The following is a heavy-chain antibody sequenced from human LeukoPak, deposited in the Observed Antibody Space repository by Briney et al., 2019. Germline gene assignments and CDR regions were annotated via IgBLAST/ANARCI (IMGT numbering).Heavy chain of an antibody. CDR2: INHSGST. V-gene: IGHV4-34*01. D-gene: IGHD6-13*01. J-gene: IGHJ4*02. Sequence: SETLSLTCAVYGGSFSGYYWSWIRQPPGKGLEWIGEINHSGSTNYNPPLKSRVTISVDTSKNQFSLKLSSVTAADTAVYYCARDGGSSWYFDYWGQGTLVTVSS. CDR1: GGSFSGYY. CDR3: ARDGGSSWYFDY.